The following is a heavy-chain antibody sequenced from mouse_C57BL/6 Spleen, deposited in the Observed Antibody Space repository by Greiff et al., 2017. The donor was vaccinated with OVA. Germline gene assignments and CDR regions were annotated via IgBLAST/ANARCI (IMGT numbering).Heavy chain of an antibody. D-gene: IGHD4-1*01. CDR2: INPNNGGT. J-gene: IGHJ4*01. CDR1: GYTFTDYY. CDR3: ARSAGTFYAMDY. Sequence: VQLQQSGPELVKPGASVKISCKASGYTFTDYYMNWVKQSHGKSLEWIGDINPNNGGTSYNQKFKGKATLTVDKSSSTAYMELRSLTSEDSAVYYCARSAGTFYAMDYWGQGTSVTVSS. V-gene: IGHV1-26*01.